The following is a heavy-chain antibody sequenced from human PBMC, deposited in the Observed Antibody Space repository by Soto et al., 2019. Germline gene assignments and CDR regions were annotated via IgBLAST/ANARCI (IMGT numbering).Heavy chain of an antibody. V-gene: IGHV1-69*08. CDR1: GGTFGPYT. CDR3: ARDWESTVSTWSFGAF. D-gene: IGHD3-10*01. CDR2: IIPFLGVT. J-gene: IGHJ4*02. Sequence: QVQLVQSGAEVKKPGSSVKVSCKASGGTFGPYTVNWVRQAPGQGLEWMGRIIPFLGVTNYAQKFQARVTLTAYTSTTTAYMELSGLRFEDAAAYYCARDWESTVSTWSFGAFWGRGTLVTVSS.